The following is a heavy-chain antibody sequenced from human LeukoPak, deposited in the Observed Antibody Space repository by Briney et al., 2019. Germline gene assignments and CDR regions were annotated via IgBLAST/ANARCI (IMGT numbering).Heavy chain of an antibody. CDR2: IKQDGSEK. J-gene: IGHJ6*02. Sequence: GGSLRLSCAASGFPFSSYWMSWVRQAPGKGLEWVANIKQDGSEKYYVDSVKGRFTISRDNAKNSLYLQMNSLRAEDTAVYYCARVSRDFYSNYYYYYGMDVWGQGTTVTVSS. V-gene: IGHV3-7*01. D-gene: IGHD4-11*01. CDR3: ARVSRDFYSNYYYYYGMDV. CDR1: GFPFSSYW.